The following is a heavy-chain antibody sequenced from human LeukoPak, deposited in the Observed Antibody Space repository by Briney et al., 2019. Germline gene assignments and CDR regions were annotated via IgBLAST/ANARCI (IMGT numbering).Heavy chain of an antibody. CDR3: ARGPDYGDYVY. CDR2: ISYDGSNK. CDR1: GFIFSSYA. J-gene: IGHJ4*02. D-gene: IGHD4-17*01. Sequence: GRSLRLSCAASGFIFSSYAMHWVRQAPGKGLEWVAVISYDGSNKYYADSVKGRFTISRDNSKNTLYLQMNSLRAEDTAVYYCARGPDYGDYVYWGQGTLVTVSS. V-gene: IGHV3-30*04.